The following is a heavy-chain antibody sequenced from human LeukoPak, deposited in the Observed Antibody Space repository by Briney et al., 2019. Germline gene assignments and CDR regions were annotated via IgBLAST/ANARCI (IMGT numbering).Heavy chain of an antibody. CDR2: IRYDGSNK. D-gene: IGHD3-22*01. Sequence: QAGGSLRLSCAASGFTFSSYGMHRVRQAPGKGLEWVAVIRYDGSNKYYTDSVKGRFTISRDNSKNTLYLQMNSLRAEDTAVYYCARDPPNNGYDFDYWGQGILVTVSS. CDR1: GFTFSSYG. V-gene: IGHV3-30*02. CDR3: ARDPPNNGYDFDY. J-gene: IGHJ4*02.